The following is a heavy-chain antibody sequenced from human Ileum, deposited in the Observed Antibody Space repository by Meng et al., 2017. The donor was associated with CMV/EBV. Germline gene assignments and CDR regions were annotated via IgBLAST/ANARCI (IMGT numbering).Heavy chain of an antibody. V-gene: IGHV4-30-4*08. CDR1: GASCRSVDYY. Sequence: VSVPGLVKASQTLALSCIVSGASCRSVDYYWSWIRQAPGKGLVWIGYSFFSGNTYYNPSLNYRVIISIDTPRNQFSLKVDSVTAADTAVYYCARFRIAALGNLFDPWGHGTLVTVSS. CDR2: SFFSGNT. J-gene: IGHJ5*02. D-gene: IGHD6-13*01. CDR3: ARFRIAALGNLFDP.